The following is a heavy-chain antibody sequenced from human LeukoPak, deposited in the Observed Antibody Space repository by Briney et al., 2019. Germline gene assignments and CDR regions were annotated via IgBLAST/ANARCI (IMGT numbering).Heavy chain of an antibody. Sequence: SETLSPTCTVSGGSISSSSYYWGWIRQPPGKGLEWIGSIYYSGSTYYNPSLKSRVTISVDTSKNQFSLKLSSVTAADTAVYYCARDNPQELVSYFDYWGQGTLVTVSS. J-gene: IGHJ4*02. D-gene: IGHD1-7*01. CDR3: ARDNPQELVSYFDY. CDR1: GGSISSSSYY. V-gene: IGHV4-39*07. CDR2: IYYSGST.